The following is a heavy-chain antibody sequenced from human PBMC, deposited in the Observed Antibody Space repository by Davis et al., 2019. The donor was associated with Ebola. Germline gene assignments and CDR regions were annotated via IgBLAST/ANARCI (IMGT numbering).Heavy chain of an antibody. J-gene: IGHJ4*02. Sequence: ASVKVSCKASGYTFTSYDINWVRQATGQGLEWMGWMNPNSGNTGYAQKFQGRVTMTRDTSISTAYMELSRLRSDDTAVYYCAREGHYGDLDYWGQGTLVTVSS. D-gene: IGHD4-17*01. CDR3: AREGHYGDLDY. CDR1: GYTFTSYD. V-gene: IGHV1-8*01. CDR2: MNPNSGNT.